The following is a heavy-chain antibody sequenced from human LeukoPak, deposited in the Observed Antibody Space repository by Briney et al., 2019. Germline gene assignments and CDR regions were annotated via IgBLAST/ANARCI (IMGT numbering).Heavy chain of an antibody. CDR2: IKQDGSEK. CDR3: ARERDGVTNDEDAFDI. V-gene: IGHV3-7*01. J-gene: IGHJ3*02. CDR1: GFTFSSYW. Sequence: PRGSLRLSCAASGFTFSSYWMSWARQAPGKGLEWVANIKQDGSEKNYVDSVKGRFTISRDNAKNSLYLQMSSLRADDTAVYYCARERDGVTNDEDAFDIWGQGTMVTVSS. D-gene: IGHD1-1*01.